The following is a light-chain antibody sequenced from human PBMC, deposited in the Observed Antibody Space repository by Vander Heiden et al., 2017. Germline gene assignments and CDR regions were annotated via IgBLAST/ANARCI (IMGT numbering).Light chain of an antibody. CDR2: VNN. CDR1: SSNIGATSD. CDR3: QSYDNNLSAWV. J-gene: IGLJ3*02. Sequence: QSVLTQPPSVSGAPGHRVTISCTGSSSNIGATSDVHWYQQLPGTAPKLLIYVNNNRPSGVPDRFSRSKSGTSASLAITGLQAEDEADYYCQSYDNNLSAWVFGGGTKLTVL. V-gene: IGLV1-40*01.